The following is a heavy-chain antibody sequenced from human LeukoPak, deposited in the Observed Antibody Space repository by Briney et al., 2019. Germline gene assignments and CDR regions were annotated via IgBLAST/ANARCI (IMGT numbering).Heavy chain of an antibody. D-gene: IGHD1-26*01. J-gene: IGHJ4*02. V-gene: IGHV3-23*01. CDR1: GFTFNNCA. CDR2: ISGSGSSR. CDR3: AKGRGSPYYFEY. Sequence: GGSLRLSCAASGFTFNNCAMDWVRQAPGKGLEWVSDISGSGSSRYYADPVKGRFTISRDNSKNTLYLQMNSLRAEDTAVYYCAKGRGSPYYFEYWGQGTLVTVSS.